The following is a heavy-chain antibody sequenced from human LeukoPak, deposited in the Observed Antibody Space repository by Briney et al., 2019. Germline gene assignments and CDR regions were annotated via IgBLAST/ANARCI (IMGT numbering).Heavy chain of an antibody. V-gene: IGHV5-51*01. Sequence: GESLKISCKGSGYGFTSYWIGWVRQMPGKGLEWMGIIYPGDSDTRYSPSFQGQVTISADKSISTAYLQWSSLKASDTAMYYCARPPAIGQWPPTDAFDIWGQGTMVTVSS. CDR1: GYGFTSYW. CDR2: IYPGDSDT. D-gene: IGHD6-19*01. J-gene: IGHJ3*02. CDR3: ARPPAIGQWPPTDAFDI.